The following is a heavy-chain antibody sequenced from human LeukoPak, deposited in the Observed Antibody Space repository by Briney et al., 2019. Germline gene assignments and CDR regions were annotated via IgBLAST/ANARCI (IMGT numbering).Heavy chain of an antibody. CDR1: GITFSSYW. Sequence: PGGPLRLSCAASGITFSSYWMHWVRQAPGKGLEWVAVIWYDGSDKYYADSVKGRFTISRDNSKNTLYLQMNSLRAEDTAVYYCARGGIAGKYYGMDVWGQGTTVTVSS. CDR3: ARGGIAGKYYGMDV. D-gene: IGHD6-13*01. V-gene: IGHV3-33*08. CDR2: IWYDGSDK. J-gene: IGHJ6*02.